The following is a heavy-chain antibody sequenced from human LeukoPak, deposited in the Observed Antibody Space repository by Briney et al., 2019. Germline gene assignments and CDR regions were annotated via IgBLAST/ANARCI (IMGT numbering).Heavy chain of an antibody. D-gene: IGHD4-23*01. Sequence: SETLSPTCSVSGGSINNYYWSWIRQPPGKGLEWLGNIYVSGTTNYNSSLKSRLTISVDTFKNQLSLNLQSVTAADTAMYYCARHRYDTGGKKGVNWFDPWGQGTLVTVSS. CDR1: GGSINNYY. J-gene: IGHJ5*02. CDR2: IYVSGTT. CDR3: ARHRYDTGGKKGVNWFDP. V-gene: IGHV4-59*01.